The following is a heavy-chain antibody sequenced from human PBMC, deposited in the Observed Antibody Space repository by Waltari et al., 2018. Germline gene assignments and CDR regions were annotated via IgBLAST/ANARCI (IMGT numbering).Heavy chain of an antibody. D-gene: IGHD3-10*01. CDR1: GFPLSSYA. J-gene: IGHJ4*02. CDR2: ISYDGSNK. V-gene: IGHV3-30-3*01. Sequence: QVQLVESGGGVVQPGRSLRRSCAASGFPLSSYAMHWVRQAPGKGLEWVAVISYDGSNKYYADSVKGRFTISRDNSKNTLYLQMSSLRAEDTAMYYCAKDMVRGVIPDYWGQGTLVTVSS. CDR3: AKDMVRGVIPDY.